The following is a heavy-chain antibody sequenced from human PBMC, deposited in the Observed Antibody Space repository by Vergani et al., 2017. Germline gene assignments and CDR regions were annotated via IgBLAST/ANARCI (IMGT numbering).Heavy chain of an antibody. Sequence: EVDLVESEGGLAQPGGSLRLSCEASGITFWKFGMHWVRQGPGKGLEWVSGISWNSGAVDYADSVRGRFTISRDNAKNSLFLEMNSLRFEDTAVYFCTKGSVYYHDSAGHGYDPYTGFDLWGQGTLGTVSS. D-gene: IGHD5-12*01. V-gene: IGHV3-9*01. CDR3: TKGSVYYHDSAGHGYDPYTGFDL. CDR1: GITFWKFG. CDR2: ISWNSGAV. J-gene: IGHJ3*01.